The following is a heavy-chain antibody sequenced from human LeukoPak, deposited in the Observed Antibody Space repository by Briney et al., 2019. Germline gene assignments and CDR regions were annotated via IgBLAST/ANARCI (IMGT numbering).Heavy chain of an antibody. J-gene: IGHJ4*02. CDR2: ISSSGSTI. Sequence: GGSLRLSCAASGFTFSSYEMNWVRQAPGKGLEWVSYISSSGSTIYYADSVKGRFTISRDNAKNSLYLQMNSLRAEDTALYYCARDSPYNWNDGNFDYWGQGTLVTVSS. V-gene: IGHV3-48*03. CDR1: GFTFSSYE. D-gene: IGHD1-20*01. CDR3: ARDSPYNWNDGNFDY.